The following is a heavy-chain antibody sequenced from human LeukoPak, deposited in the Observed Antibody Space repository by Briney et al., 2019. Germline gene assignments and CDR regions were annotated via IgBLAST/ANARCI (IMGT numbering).Heavy chain of an antibody. CDR3: AKGPMGAFDI. V-gene: IGHV3-23*01. CDR1: GFIFRNYV. J-gene: IGHJ3*02. CDR2: ISSTGGTT. D-gene: IGHD3-10*01. Sequence: GGSLRLSCAASGFIFRNYVMSWVRQAPGKGLEWVSVISSTGGTTFYADSVKGRFTISRDNSKKTLYLQMNSLRAEDTAVYYCAKGPMGAFDIWGQGTVVTVSS.